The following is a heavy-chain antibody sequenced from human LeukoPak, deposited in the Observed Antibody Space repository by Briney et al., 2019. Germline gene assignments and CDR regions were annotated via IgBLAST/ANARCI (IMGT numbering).Heavy chain of an antibody. V-gene: IGHV4-30-2*01. CDR2: IYHSGST. D-gene: IGHD6-13*01. CDR3: ARASGYSSSWYFDY. Sequence: SETLSLTCTVSGGSISSGGYSWSWIRQPPGKGLEWIGYIYHSGSTYYNPSLKSRVTISVDRSKNQFSLKLSSVTAADTAVYYCARASGYSSSWYFDYWGQGTLVTVSS. J-gene: IGHJ4*02. CDR1: GGSISSGGYS.